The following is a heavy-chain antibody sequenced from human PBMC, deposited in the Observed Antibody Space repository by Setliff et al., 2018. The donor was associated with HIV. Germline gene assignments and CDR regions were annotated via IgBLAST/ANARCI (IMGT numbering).Heavy chain of an antibody. D-gene: IGHD2-15*01. V-gene: IGHV4-34*01. Sequence: SETLSLTCAVYGGSFSGYYWSWIRQPPGKGLEWSGEINHSGSTNYNPSLKSRVTISVDTSKNQFSLKLSSVTTADTAVYYCARATATWLVDNWGQGTLVTVSS. CDR2: INHSGST. J-gene: IGHJ4*02. CDR1: GGSFSGYY. CDR3: ARATATWLVDN.